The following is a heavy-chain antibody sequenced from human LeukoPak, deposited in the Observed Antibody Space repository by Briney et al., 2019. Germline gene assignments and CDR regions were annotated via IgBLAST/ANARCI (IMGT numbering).Heavy chain of an antibody. Sequence: GALRLICSKGAGSIFTYYWSGGGRPLGGELQGVMGIIYPGHSNTRYSPSFKGQVTISDDKSISTTYLQWSSLKASDTAMYYCARQVAVAGTNYWGQGTLVTVSS. V-gene: IGHV5-51*01. CDR3: ARQVAVAGTNY. CDR2: IYPGHSNT. D-gene: IGHD6-19*01. J-gene: IGHJ4*02. CDR1: GSIFTYYW.